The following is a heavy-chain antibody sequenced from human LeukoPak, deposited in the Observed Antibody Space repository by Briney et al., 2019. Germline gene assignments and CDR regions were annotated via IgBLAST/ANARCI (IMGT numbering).Heavy chain of an antibody. D-gene: IGHD2-2*01. CDR3: ARVLRSSTSCYGSDPYYFDY. V-gene: IGHV3-11*06. CDR1: GFTFSDYY. Sequence: GGSLRLSCAASGFTFSDYYMSWIRQAPGKGLEWVSCISSSSSYTNYADSVKGRFTISRDNAKNSLYLQMNSLRAEDTAVYYCARVLRSSTSCYGSDPYYFDYWGRGTLVTVSS. J-gene: IGHJ4*02. CDR2: ISSSSSYT.